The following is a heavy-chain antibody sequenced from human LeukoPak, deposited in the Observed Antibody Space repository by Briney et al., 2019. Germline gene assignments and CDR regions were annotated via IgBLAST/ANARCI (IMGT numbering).Heavy chain of an antibody. D-gene: IGHD3-10*01. CDR3: ARDSHNYGRWYFDL. V-gene: IGHV4-59*01. CDR2: IYYSGST. Sequence: PSETLSLTCTVSGGSISSYYWSWIRQPPGKGLEWIGYIYYSGSTNYNPSLKSRVTMSVDTSKNQFSLKLNSVTAADTAVYYCARDSHNYGRWYFDLWGHGTLVTVSS. CDR1: GGSISSYY. J-gene: IGHJ2*01.